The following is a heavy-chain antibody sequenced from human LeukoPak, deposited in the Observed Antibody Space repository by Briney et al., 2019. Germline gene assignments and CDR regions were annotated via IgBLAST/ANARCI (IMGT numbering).Heavy chain of an antibody. CDR2: IWYDGSNK. D-gene: IGHD3-3*01. CDR3: AKDRRLRFLEWFLDY. CDR1: GFTFSSYG. V-gene: IGHV3-33*06. J-gene: IGHJ4*02. Sequence: RSLRLSCSASGFTFSSYGMHCVRQAPGKGLEGVAVIWYDGSNKYYADSVKGRFTISRDNSKNTLYLQMNSLRAEDTAVYYCAKDRRLRFLEWFLDYWGQGTLVTVSS.